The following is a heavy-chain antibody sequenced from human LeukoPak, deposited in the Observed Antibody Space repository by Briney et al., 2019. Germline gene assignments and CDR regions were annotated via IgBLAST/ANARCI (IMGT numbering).Heavy chain of an antibody. CDR2: INHSGST. CDR3: ARDIVATKSWYYFDY. CDR1: GGSFSGYY. J-gene: IGHJ4*02. D-gene: IGHD5-12*01. Sequence: PSETLSLTCAVYGGSFSGYYWSWIRQPPGKGLEWIGEINHSGSTNYNPSLKSRVTISVDTSKNQFSLKLSSVTAADTAVYYCARDIVATKSWYYFDYWGQGTLVTVSS. V-gene: IGHV4-34*01.